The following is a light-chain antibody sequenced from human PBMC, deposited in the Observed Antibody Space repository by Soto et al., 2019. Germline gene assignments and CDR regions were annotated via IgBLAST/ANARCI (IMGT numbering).Light chain of an antibody. J-gene: IGKJ2*01. CDR1: QSLLHRNGKNY. CDR3: MQALHTPS. Sequence: DVVMTQSPLSLPVTPGEPASISCRSSQSLLHRNGKNYLDWYLQKPGQSPQLLIYLGSNRASGVPDRFSGSESGTDFTLKISRVEADDVGVYYCMQALHTPSFGQGTKLEIK. V-gene: IGKV2-28*01. CDR2: LGS.